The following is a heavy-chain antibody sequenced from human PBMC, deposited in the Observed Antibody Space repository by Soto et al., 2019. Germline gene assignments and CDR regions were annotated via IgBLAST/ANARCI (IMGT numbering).Heavy chain of an antibody. CDR2: FGTSEHNT. J-gene: IGHJ3*02. CDR1: GFTFSSSA. Sequence: EEQLLESGGGLVQPGGSLRISCVASGFTFSSSAMNWVRQAPGKGLEWVSTFGTSEHNTYYADSVRGRLTISRDNAKNTLYLQMNSLLVDDTAVNYCAKESRLRKRGGAFHIWGQGTMVTVSS. V-gene: IGHV3-23*01. CDR3: AKESRLRKRGGAFHI. D-gene: IGHD2-15*01.